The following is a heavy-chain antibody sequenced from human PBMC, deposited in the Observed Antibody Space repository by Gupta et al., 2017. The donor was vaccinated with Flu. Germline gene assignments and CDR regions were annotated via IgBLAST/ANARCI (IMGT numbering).Heavy chain of an antibody. V-gene: IGHV3-11*05. CDR1: GFTFSDYY. CDR3: ARDGPTTVTTFGNWYFDL. CDR2: ISSSSSYT. J-gene: IGHJ2*01. D-gene: IGHD4-17*01. Sequence: QVQLVESGGGLVKPGGSLRLSCAASGFTFSDYYMSWIRQAPGKGLEWVSYISSSSSYTNYADSAKGRFTISRDNAKNSLYLQMNSLRAEDTAVYYCARDGPTTVTTFGNWYFDLWGRGTLVTVSS.